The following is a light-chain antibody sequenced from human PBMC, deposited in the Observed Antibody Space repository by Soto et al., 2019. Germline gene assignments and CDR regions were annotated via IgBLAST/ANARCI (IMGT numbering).Light chain of an antibody. J-gene: IGKJ1*01. V-gene: IGKV3-20*01. CDR1: QSVSSY. CDR3: QQYGSSPRT. CDR2: DAS. Sequence: ETVLTQSPGTLSLSPGERATLSCRASQSVSSYLAWYQQKPGQAPRLLIYDASNRATGIPDRFSGSGSGTDFTLTISRLEPEDCAVYYCQQYGSSPRTFGQGTTVDVK.